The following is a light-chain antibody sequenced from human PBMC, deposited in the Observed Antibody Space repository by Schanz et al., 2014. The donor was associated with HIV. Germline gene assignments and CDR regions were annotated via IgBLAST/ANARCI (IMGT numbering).Light chain of an antibody. CDR3: QHYGSS. CDR1: QSVSSN. V-gene: IGKV3-20*01. CDR2: GAS. Sequence: ETVLTQSPATLSLSPGERATLSCRASQSVSSNLAWYQQKPGQAPRLLIYGASTRATGIPDRFSGGGSGTDFTLTISRLEPEDFAVYYCQHYGSSFGPGTKVDIK. J-gene: IGKJ3*01.